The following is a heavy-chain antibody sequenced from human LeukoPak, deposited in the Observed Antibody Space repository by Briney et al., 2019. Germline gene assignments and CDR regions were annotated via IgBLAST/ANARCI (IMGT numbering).Heavy chain of an antibody. CDR3: GRGVGLTQGRAFDF. V-gene: IGHV4-4*07. D-gene: IGHD1-26*01. J-gene: IGHJ4*02. CDR2: IYTSGSS. CDR1: GGSISSYY. Sequence: PSETLSLTCTVSGGSISSYYWNWIRQPAGKGLEWIGRIYTSGSSNYNPSLKSRVTMSVDTSKNQFSLKLSSVTAADTAVYYCGRGVGLTQGRAFDFWGQGTLVTVSS.